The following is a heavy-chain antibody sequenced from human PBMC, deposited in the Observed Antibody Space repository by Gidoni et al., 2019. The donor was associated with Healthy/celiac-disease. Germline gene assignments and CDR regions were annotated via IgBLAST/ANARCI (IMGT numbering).Heavy chain of an antibody. CDR1: GGSISSSSYY. D-gene: IGHD6-19*01. CDR2: IYYSGST. J-gene: IGHJ5*02. V-gene: IGHV4-39*01. CDR3: ARRVAVAGTNWFDP. Sequence: QLQLQESGPGLVKPSETLSLTCTVSGGSISSSSYYWGWLRQPPGKGLEWIGSIYYSGSTYYNPSLKSRVTISVDTSKNQFSLKLSSVTAADTAVYYCARRVAVAGTNWFDPWGQGTLVTVSS.